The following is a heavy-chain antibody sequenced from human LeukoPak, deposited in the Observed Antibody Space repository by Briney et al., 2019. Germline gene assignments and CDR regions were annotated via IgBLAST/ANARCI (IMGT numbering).Heavy chain of an antibody. CDR3: AVDCSSPSCYGQSAFDI. D-gene: IGHD2-2*01. CDR1: GITFSNYP. J-gene: IGHJ3*02. Sequence: PGGSLRLSCAASGITFSNYPMDWVRQAPGKGLEWVSAISTGGDRAYYADSVKGRFTTSGDNSRSTLYLQLNSLRVEDTAIYYCAVDCSSPSCYGQSAFDIWGQGTMVIVSS. V-gene: IGHV3-23*01. CDR2: ISTGGDRA.